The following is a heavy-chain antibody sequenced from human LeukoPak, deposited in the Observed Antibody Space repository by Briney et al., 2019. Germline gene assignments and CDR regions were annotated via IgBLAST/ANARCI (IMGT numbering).Heavy chain of an antibody. D-gene: IGHD6-19*01. CDR2: IYTSGST. V-gene: IGHV4-61*02. J-gene: IGHJ5*02. Sequence: PSQTLSLTCTVSGGSISSGSYYWSWIRQPAGKGLEWIGRIYTSGSTDYNSSLKSRVAMSLDTSKNQFSLKLRSVTAADTAVYYCARDWNASSGWFLWFDPWGQGTLVTVSS. CDR3: ARDWNASSGWFLWFDP. CDR1: GGSISSGSYY.